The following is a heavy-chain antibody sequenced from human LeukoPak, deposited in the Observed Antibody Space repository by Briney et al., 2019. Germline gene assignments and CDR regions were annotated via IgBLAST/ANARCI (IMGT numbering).Heavy chain of an antibody. CDR1: GGSISSYY. D-gene: IGHD3-16*01. V-gene: IGHV4-59*12. J-gene: IGHJ5*02. Sequence: SETLSLTCTVSGGSISSYYWSWIRQPPGKGLEWIGYIYYSGSTYYNPSLKSRVTISVDTSKNQFSLKLSSVTAADTAVYYCARDGVGVNWFDPWGQGTLVTVSS. CDR3: ARDGVGVNWFDP. CDR2: IYYSGST.